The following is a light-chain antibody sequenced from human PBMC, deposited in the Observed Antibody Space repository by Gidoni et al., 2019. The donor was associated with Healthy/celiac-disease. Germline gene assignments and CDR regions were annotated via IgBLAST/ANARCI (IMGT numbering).Light chain of an antibody. J-gene: IGKJ4*01. CDR3: QQRSNWPLT. CDR1: QSVSSY. V-gene: IGKV3-11*01. CDR2: DAS. Sequence: EIVLTQSPATLSLSPGERATLSCRASQSVSSYLAWYQQKPVQAPRPLIYDASNRATGIPARFSGSGSGTDFTLTISSLEPEDFAVYYCQQRSNWPLTFGGXTKVEIK.